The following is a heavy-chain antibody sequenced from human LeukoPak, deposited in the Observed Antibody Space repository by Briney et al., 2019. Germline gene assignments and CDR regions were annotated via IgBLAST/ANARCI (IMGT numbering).Heavy chain of an antibody. V-gene: IGHV4-59*01. Sequence: SETLSLTCTVSGGSISGDYWSWIRQPPGNGLEWIGYIYYTGSTNYNPSLKSRVTISVDTSKNQFSLKLSSVTAADTAVYYCARSRSGVRGVIIPAYNWFDPWGQGTLVTVSS. J-gene: IGHJ5*02. CDR1: GGSISGDY. CDR3: ARSRSGVRGVIIPAYNWFDP. CDR2: IYYTGST. D-gene: IGHD3-10*01.